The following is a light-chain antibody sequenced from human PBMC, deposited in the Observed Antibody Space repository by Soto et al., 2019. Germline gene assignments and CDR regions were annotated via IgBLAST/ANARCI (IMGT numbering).Light chain of an antibody. V-gene: IGKV3-15*01. CDR2: GVS. CDR3: QQYNSYSWT. CDR1: QSVSSSY. Sequence: EIVLTQSPATLSLSPGERATLSCGASQSVSSSYLAWYQQKPGQAPRLLIYGVSSRATGIPARFSGSGSGTEFTLTVSSLQSDDFATYYCQQYNSYSWTFGQGTKVDIK. J-gene: IGKJ1*01.